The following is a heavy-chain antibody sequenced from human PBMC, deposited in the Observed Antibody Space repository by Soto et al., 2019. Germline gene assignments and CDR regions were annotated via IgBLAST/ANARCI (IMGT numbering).Heavy chain of an antibody. CDR2: ITPIFPTP. CDR3: ARDKDRQQLGGNYYYGIDV. J-gene: IGHJ6*02. CDR1: GGTFGNSP. D-gene: IGHD2-15*01. V-gene: IGHV1-69*12. Sequence: QVQLVQSGAEVKKPGSWVTVSCKASGGTFGNSPISWVRQAPGQGLEWMGGITPIFPTPDYAQKCQGRFTIPADESTTTAYMELTSLKSEDTAVYYCARDKDRQQLGGNYYYGIDVWGQGTTVTVSS.